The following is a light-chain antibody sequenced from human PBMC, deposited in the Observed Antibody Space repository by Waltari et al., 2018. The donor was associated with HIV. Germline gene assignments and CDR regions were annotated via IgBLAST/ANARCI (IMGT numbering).Light chain of an antibody. J-gene: IGLJ1*01. CDR3: ISYTTSSTPYV. V-gene: IGLV1-47*01. CDR2: RNY. CDR1: SSNIGSKY. Sequence: QSVLTQPPSASGTPGQRVTISCSGSSSNIGSKYVYWYQQLPGTAPKLLIYRNYRRPSGVPDRFSGSKSGTSASLAISGLRAEDEADYYCISYTTSSTPYVLGTGTTVTVL.